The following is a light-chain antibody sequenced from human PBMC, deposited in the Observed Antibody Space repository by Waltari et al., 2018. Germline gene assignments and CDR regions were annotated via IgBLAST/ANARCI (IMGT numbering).Light chain of an antibody. CDR3: QQYGSSPVT. CDR2: GAS. CDR1: QSVSSTY. Sequence: IVLTQSPGTLSLSPGERAHLSCRTSQSVSSTYLAWYQQKPGQAPRLLIHGASSRVTGLPDRFSGSGSGTDFTLTISRLEPEDFAVYYCQQYGSSPVTFGPGTKVDIK. J-gene: IGKJ3*01. V-gene: IGKV3-20*01.